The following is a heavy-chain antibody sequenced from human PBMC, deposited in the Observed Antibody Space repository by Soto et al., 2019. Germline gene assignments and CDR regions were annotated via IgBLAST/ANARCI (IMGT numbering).Heavy chain of an antibody. CDR2: INPSGGST. CDR3: ARDFIPAAIGGYYYYGMDV. D-gene: IGHD2-2*02. CDR1: GYTFTSYY. Sequence: ASVKVSCKASGYTFTSYYMHWMRQAPGQGLEWMGIINPSGGSTSYAQKFRGRVTMTRDTSTSTVYMELSSLRSEDTAVYYCARDFIPAAIGGYYYYGMDVWGQGTTVTVS. V-gene: IGHV1-46*01. J-gene: IGHJ6*02.